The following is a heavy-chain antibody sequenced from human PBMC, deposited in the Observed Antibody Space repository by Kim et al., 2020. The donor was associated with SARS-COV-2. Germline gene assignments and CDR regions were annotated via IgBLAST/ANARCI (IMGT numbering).Heavy chain of an antibody. Sequence: IGYADSVRGRFTISRDNDKNSLYLQMNSLRAEDPALYYCAKAEWLSSPFDYWGQGTLVTVSS. CDR3: AKAEWLSSPFDY. CDR2: I. D-gene: IGHD3-3*01. J-gene: IGHJ4*02. V-gene: IGHV3-9*01.